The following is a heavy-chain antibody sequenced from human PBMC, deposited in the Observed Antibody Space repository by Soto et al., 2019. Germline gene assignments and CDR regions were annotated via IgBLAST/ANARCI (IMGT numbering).Heavy chain of an antibody. Sequence: PGGSLRLSCAASGFTFSSYGMNWVRQAPGKGLEWVSALSGSGDTTYYADSVRGRFSISRDNSKNTLYLQMSSLRGEDTAVYYCAKGNQFFYYYAMDVWGQGTTVTVSS. J-gene: IGHJ6*02. CDR1: GFTFSSYG. CDR3: AKGNQFFYYYAMDV. CDR2: LSGSGDTT. V-gene: IGHV3-23*01.